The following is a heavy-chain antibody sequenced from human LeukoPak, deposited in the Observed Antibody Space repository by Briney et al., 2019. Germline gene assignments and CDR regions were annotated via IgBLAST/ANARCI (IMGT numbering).Heavy chain of an antibody. CDR2: ISSSSSYI. V-gene: IGHV3-21*01. J-gene: IGHJ4*02. Sequence: GGSLRLSCAASGFTFSSYSMNWVRQAPGKGLEWVSSISSSSSYIYYADSVKGRFTISRDNAKNTLYLQMNSLRAEDTAVYYCARDSGYETKPTDYWGQGTLVTVSS. CDR3: ARDSGYETKPTDY. CDR1: GFTFSSYS. D-gene: IGHD5-12*01.